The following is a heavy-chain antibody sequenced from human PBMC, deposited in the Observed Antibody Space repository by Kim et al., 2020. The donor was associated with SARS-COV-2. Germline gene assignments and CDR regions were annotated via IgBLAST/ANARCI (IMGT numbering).Heavy chain of an antibody. D-gene: IGHD6-13*01. J-gene: IGHJ5*02. CDR2: ISGSGGST. V-gene: IGHV3-23*01. CDR3: AKDNGIAAAGTRRGWFDP. Sequence: GGSLRLSCAASGFTFSSYAMSWVRQAPGKGLEWVSAISGSGGSTYYADSVKGRFTISRDNSKNTLYLQMNSLRAEDTAVYYCAKDNGIAAAGTRRGWFDPWGQGTLVTVSS. CDR1: GFTFSSYA.